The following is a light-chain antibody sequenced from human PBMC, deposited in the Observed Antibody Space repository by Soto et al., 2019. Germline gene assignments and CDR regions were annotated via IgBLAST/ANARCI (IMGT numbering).Light chain of an antibody. Sequence: IQLTQSPSSLSASVGDRVTITCRASQGISSYLAWYQQKPGKAPKLLISGASALQSGVPSRFSGSGSGTDFTLTISSLQPEDFATYYCQQLESYPSTFGGGTKVDIK. V-gene: IGKV1-9*01. CDR2: GAS. CDR3: QQLESYPST. CDR1: QGISSY. J-gene: IGKJ4*01.